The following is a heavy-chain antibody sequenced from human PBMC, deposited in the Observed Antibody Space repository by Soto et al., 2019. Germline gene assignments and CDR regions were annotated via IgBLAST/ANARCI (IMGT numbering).Heavy chain of an antibody. Sequence: SVKISCKASGGTFSSYAISWVRQAPGQGLEWMGGIIPIFGTANYAQKFQGRVTITADKSTSTAYMELSSLRSEDTAVYYCARGDVSGGIFGVVIYNYNYYGMDVWGQGTTVTVS. J-gene: IGHJ6*02. CDR1: GGTFSSYA. D-gene: IGHD3-3*01. CDR3: ARGDVSGGIFGVVIYNYNYYGMDV. CDR2: IIPIFGTA. V-gene: IGHV1-69*06.